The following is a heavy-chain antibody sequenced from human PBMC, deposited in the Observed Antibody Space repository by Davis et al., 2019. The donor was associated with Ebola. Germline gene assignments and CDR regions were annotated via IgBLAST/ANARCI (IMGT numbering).Heavy chain of an antibody. Sequence: GESLKISCAASVFPFLSYSMNWVRQAPGKGLEWVSSISSSSSYIYYADSVKGRFTISRDNAKNSLYLQMNSLRAEDTAVYYCAREGRLAAAGNSYYYYYGMDVWGQGTTVTVSS. CDR1: VFPFLSYS. J-gene: IGHJ6*02. V-gene: IGHV3-21*01. D-gene: IGHD6-13*01. CDR3: AREGRLAAAGNSYYYYYGMDV. CDR2: ISSSSSYI.